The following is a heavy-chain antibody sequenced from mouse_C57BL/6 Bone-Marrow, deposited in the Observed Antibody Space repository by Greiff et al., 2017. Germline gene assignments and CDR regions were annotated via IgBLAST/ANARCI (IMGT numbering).Heavy chain of an antibody. CDR2: ISPRSGNT. D-gene: IGHD2-4*01. V-gene: IGHV1-81*01. J-gene: IGHJ3*01. CDR3: ARGKDDDDYLAGFAY. Sequence: VQLQQSGAELARPGASVKLSCKASGYTFTSYGISWVPQRTGQGLEWIGEISPRSGNTYYNEKFKGKATLTADQYSSTAYMGLRSLTSEDSAVYVCARGKDDDDYLAGFAYWGQGTLVTVSA. CDR1: GYTFTSYG.